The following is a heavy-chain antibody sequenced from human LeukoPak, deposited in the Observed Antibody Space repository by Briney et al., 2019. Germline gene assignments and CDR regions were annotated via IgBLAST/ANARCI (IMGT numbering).Heavy chain of an antibody. J-gene: IGHJ4*02. CDR1: GGSISNYY. V-gene: IGHV4-4*07. CDR2: IQSTGTT. Sequence: SETLSLTCTVSGGSISNYYWSWIRQPAGKGLEWIGRIQSTGTTYFNPSLKSRVTMSIDTSKNQVSLKLSSVTAADTAVYYCAREGGPYRPLDYSGQGTLVTVAS. CDR3: AREGGPYRPLDY.